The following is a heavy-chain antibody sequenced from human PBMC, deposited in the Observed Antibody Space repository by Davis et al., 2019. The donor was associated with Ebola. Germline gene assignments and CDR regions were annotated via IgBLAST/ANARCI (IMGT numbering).Heavy chain of an antibody. D-gene: IGHD6-13*01. CDR3: AWGPGIAAARASWYFDL. Sequence: SVKVSCKASGYTFTYRYLHWVRQAPGQALEWMGWITPFNGNTNYAQKFQDRVTITRDRSMSTAYMELSSLRSEDTAMYYCAWGPGIAAARASWYFDLWGRGTLVTVSS. V-gene: IGHV1-45*02. CDR1: GYTFTYRY. CDR2: ITPFNGNT. J-gene: IGHJ2*01.